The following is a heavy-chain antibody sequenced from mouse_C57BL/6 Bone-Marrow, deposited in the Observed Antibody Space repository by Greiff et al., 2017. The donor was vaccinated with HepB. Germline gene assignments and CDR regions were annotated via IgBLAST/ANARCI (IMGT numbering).Heavy chain of an antibody. J-gene: IGHJ1*03. V-gene: IGHV5-9-1*02. D-gene: IGHD2-1*01. CDR2: ISSGGDYI. Sequence: VQLKESGEGLVKPGGSLKLSCAASGFTFSSYAMSWVRQTPEKRLEWVAYISSGGDYIYYADTVKGRFTISRDNARNTLYLQMSSLKSEDTAMYYCTRDTNYGNYPYWYFDVWGTGTTVTVSS. CDR3: TRDTNYGNYPYWYFDV. CDR1: GFTFSSYA.